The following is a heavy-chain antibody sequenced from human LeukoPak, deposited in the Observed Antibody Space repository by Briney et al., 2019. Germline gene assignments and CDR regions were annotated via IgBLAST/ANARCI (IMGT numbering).Heavy chain of an antibody. CDR3: ARISRITVFGVDYYGMDV. V-gene: IGHV3-72*01. J-gene: IGHJ6*02. D-gene: IGHD3-3*01. CDR1: GFTFSDHY. CDR2: TRNKANSYTT. Sequence: GGSLRLSCAASGFTFSDHYMDWVRQAPGKGLEWVGRTRNKANSYTTEYAASVKGRFTISRGDSKNSLYLQMNSLSTEDTAVYYCARISRITVFGVDYYGMDVWGQGTTVTVSS.